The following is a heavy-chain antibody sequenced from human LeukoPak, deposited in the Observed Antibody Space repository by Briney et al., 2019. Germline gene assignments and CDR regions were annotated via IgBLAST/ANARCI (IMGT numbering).Heavy chain of an antibody. Sequence: GGSLRLSCPASGFTFSSYAMHWVRQAPGKGLEYVSGISSNGGSTYYADSVKGRFTISRDNSKNTLYLQMSSLRAEDTAVYYCVEGQGYSSSWSYAMDVWGKGTTVIVSS. V-gene: IGHV3-64D*06. D-gene: IGHD6-13*01. J-gene: IGHJ6*04. CDR1: GFTFSSYA. CDR2: ISSNGGST. CDR3: VEGQGYSSSWSYAMDV.